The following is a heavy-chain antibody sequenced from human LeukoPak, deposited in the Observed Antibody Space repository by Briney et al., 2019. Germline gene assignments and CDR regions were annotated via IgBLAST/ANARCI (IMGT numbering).Heavy chain of an antibody. Sequence: QTGGSLRLSCAASGFTFSSYAMSWVRQAPGKGLEWVSAISGSGGSTYYADSVKGRFTISRDTSRNTVYLQMNSLRAEDTAVYYCARDLGYSSDYWGQGTLVTVSS. J-gene: IGHJ4*02. CDR3: ARDLGYSSDY. CDR1: GFTFSSYA. V-gene: IGHV3-23*01. D-gene: IGHD1-26*01. CDR2: ISGSGGST.